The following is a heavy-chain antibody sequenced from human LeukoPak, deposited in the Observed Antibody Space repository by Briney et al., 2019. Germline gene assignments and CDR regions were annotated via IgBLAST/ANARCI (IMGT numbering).Heavy chain of an antibody. CDR1: GGSFSGYY. V-gene: IGHV4-34*01. J-gene: IGHJ6*04. D-gene: IGHD3-10*01. CDR3: ARAKGGELSGAVDV. CDR2: INHSGST. Sequence: QTSETLSLTCAVYGGSFSGYYWSWIRQPPGKGLEWIGEINHSGSTNYNPSLKSRVTISVDTSKNQFSLKLSCVTAADTAVYYCARAKGGELSGAVDVWGKGTTVTVSS.